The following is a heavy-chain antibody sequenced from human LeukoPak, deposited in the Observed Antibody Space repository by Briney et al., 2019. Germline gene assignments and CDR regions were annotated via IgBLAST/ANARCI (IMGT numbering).Heavy chain of an antibody. Sequence: GASVKVSCKASGYTFTSYDINWVRQATGQGLEWMGWMNPNSGNTRYAQKLQGRVTMTRNTSISTAYMELSSLRSEDTAVYYCARILWFGELSFDYWGQGTLVTVSS. CDR2: MNPNSGNT. V-gene: IGHV1-8*01. J-gene: IGHJ4*02. CDR3: ARILWFGELSFDY. D-gene: IGHD3-10*01. CDR1: GYTFTSYD.